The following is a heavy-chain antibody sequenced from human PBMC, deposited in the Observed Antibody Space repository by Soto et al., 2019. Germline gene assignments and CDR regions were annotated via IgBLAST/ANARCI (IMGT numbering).Heavy chain of an antibody. J-gene: IGHJ4*02. CDR1: GFPFSDFY. V-gene: IGHV3-11*01. CDR2: ISSSGSTI. CDR3: ARSFWSSSGWKFDY. D-gene: IGHD6-19*01. Sequence: PGGPLRLSCAASGFPFSDFYMSLLRQAQGKGLEWVSYISSSGSTIYYADSVKGRFTISRDNAKNSLYLQMNSLRAEDTAVYYCARSFWSSSGWKFDYWGQGTLVTVSS.